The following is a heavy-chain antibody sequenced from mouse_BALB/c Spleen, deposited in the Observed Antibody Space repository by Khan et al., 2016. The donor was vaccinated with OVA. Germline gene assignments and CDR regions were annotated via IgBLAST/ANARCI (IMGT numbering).Heavy chain of an antibody. CDR3: ARRSV. Sequence: EVKLLESGPGLVKPSQSLTLTCTVTGYSITSDYAWNWIRQFPGSKLEWMGYIHYSGSTSYNPSLKSRISNPRDTSRNQFFTQLNSVTTYDTATYYCARRSVWGAGTTVTVSS. CDR2: IHYSGST. CDR1: GYSITSDYA. V-gene: IGHV3-2*02. J-gene: IGHJ1*01.